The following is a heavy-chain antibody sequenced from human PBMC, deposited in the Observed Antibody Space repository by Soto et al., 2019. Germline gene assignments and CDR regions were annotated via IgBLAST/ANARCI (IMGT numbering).Heavy chain of an antibody. Sequence: QVQLVQSGAEVKKPGSSVNVSCKASGGTFSSYAISWVRHAPGQGLEWMGGIIPIFGTANYAQKFQGRVTITVAESTSTAYIEPSSLRSEDTVVYSCARAVDTAMVPRFDYWGQGTLVTASS. V-gene: IGHV1-69*01. J-gene: IGHJ4*02. CDR1: GGTFSSYA. CDR3: ARAVDTAMVPRFDY. CDR2: IIPIFGTA. D-gene: IGHD5-18*01.